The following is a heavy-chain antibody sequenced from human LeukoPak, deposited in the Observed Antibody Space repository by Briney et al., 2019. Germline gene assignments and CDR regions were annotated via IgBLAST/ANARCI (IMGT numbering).Heavy chain of an antibody. CDR1: GGSFSGYY. V-gene: IGHV4-34*01. CDR2: INHSGST. Sequence: SETLSLTCAVYGGSFSGYYWSWIRQPPGKGLEWIGEINHSGSTNYNPSLKSRVTMSVDTSKNQFSLKLSSVTAADTAVYYCARGKVAAYFDYWGQGTLVTVSS. D-gene: IGHD6-19*01. J-gene: IGHJ4*02. CDR3: ARGKVAAYFDY.